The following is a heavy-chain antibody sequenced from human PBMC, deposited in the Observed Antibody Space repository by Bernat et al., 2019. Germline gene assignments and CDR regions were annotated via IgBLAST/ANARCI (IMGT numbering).Heavy chain of an antibody. V-gene: IGHV3-49*05. CDR3: TRGGYYGDYARWSLNYYYYYGMDV. J-gene: IGHJ6*02. CDR2: IRSKAYGGTT. Sequence: EVQLVESGGGLVKPGRSLRLSCTASGFNFGDYAMSWFRQAPGKGLEWVGFIRSKAYGGTTECAASVKGRFSISRDDSKSIAYLQMNSLKTEDTAVYYCTRGGYYGDYARWSLNYYYYYGMDVWGQGTTVTVSS. CDR1: GFNFGDYA. D-gene: IGHD4-17*01.